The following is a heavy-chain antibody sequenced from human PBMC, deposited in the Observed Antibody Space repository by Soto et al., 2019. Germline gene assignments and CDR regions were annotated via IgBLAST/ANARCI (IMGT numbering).Heavy chain of an antibody. CDR3: ARDGRGLGKLSLFEY. Sequence: PGGSLRLSCAASGFTFNTDYMNWVRQTPGKGLEWVSFIYNGESTHYADSVKGRFTISSDKSKNTLYLQMNSLRVEDTAVYYCARDGRGLGKLSLFEYWGQGTLVTVSS. V-gene: IGHV3-53*01. D-gene: IGHD3-16*01. J-gene: IGHJ4*02. CDR2: IYNGEST. CDR1: GFTFNTDY.